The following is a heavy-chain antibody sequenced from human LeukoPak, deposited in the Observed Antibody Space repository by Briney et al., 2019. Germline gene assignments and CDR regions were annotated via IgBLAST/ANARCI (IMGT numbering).Heavy chain of an antibody. Sequence: GEPLKISCKGSGYSFTSYWIGWVRQMPGKGLEWMGIIYPGDSDTRYSPSFQGQVTISADKSISTAYPQWSSLKASDTAMYYCARQDTVVKRAFDIWGQGTMVTVSS. CDR2: IYPGDSDT. CDR3: ARQDTVVKRAFDI. CDR1: GYSFTSYW. V-gene: IGHV5-51*01. J-gene: IGHJ3*02. D-gene: IGHD4-23*01.